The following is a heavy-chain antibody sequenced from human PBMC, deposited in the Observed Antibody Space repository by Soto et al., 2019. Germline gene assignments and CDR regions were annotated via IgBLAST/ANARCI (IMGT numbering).Heavy chain of an antibody. CDR2: VSGGGTST. CDR1: GFSFGGYA. V-gene: IGHV3-23*01. Sequence: GGSLRLSCAGYGFSFGGYAMSWVRQAPGKGLEWISGVSGGGTSTYYAGSVKGRFTISRDSSVVYLQMNSLRADDTAVYYCAKWGGYYAYYSEMDVWGRGTTVTVSS. J-gene: IGHJ6*02. CDR3: AKWGGYYAYYSEMDV. D-gene: IGHD1-26*01.